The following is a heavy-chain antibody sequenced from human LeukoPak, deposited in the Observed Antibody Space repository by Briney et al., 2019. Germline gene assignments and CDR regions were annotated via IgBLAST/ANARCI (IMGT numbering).Heavy chain of an antibody. D-gene: IGHD6-19*01. J-gene: IGHJ4*02. CDR3: AKDRGYSSGWYYFDY. CDR1: GFTFSIYA. V-gene: IGHV3-23*01. Sequence: GGSLRLSCAASGFTFSIYAMSWVRQAPGKGLEWVSAISGSGGSTYYADSVKGRFTISRDNSKNTLYLQMNSLRAEDTAVYYCAKDRGYSSGWYYFDYWGQGTLVTVSS. CDR2: ISGSGGST.